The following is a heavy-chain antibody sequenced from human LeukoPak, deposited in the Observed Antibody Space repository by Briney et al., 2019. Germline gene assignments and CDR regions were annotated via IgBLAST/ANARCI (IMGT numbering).Heavy chain of an antibody. J-gene: IGHJ5*02. CDR3: APQQTYSPYNWFDP. V-gene: IGHV3-74*03. CDR2: IHPDGTIT. D-gene: IGHD5-12*01. Sequence: GGSLRLSCVGSGFTISNYWMHWVRQAPGTGLVWVSRIHPDGTITTYADSVKGRFTISRDNAKNTLYLQMNSLRAEDTAVYYCAPQQTYSPYNWFDPWGQGTLVTVSS. CDR1: GFTISNYW.